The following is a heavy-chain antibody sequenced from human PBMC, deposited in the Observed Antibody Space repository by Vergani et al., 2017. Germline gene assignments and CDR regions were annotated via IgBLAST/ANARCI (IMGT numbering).Heavy chain of an antibody. CDR3: ARHADDYGDYGGFEP. V-gene: IGHV4-39*01. J-gene: IGHJ5*02. CDR2: IYYSGST. CDR1: GGSISSSSYY. Sequence: QLQLQESGPGLVKPSETLSLTCTVSGGSISSSSYYWGWIRQPPGKGLEWIGGIYYSGSTYYNPSLQSRVTISVDTSKNQFSLKLSSVTAADTAVYYCARHADDYGDYGGFEPWGQGTLVTVSS. D-gene: IGHD4-17*01.